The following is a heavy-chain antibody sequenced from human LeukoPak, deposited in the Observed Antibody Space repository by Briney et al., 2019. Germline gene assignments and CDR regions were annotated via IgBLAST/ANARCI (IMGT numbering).Heavy chain of an antibody. D-gene: IGHD3-10*01. CDR1: GGTFSSYA. J-gene: IGHJ6*02. Sequence: SVKVSCKASGGTFSSYAISWVRQAPGQGLEWMGGIIPIFGTANYAQKFQGRVTITADESTSTAYMELSSLRSEDTAVYYCARDDGSGSPRDSYYYGMDVWGQGTTVTVSS. CDR2: IIPIFGTA. V-gene: IGHV1-69*01. CDR3: ARDDGSGSPRDSYYYGMDV.